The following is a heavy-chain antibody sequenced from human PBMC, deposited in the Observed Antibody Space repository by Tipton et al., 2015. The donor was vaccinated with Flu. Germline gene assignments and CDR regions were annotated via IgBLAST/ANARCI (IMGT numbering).Heavy chain of an antibody. Sequence: TLSLTCTVSGGSISSGGYYCSWIRQHPGKGLEWIGYIYYSGSTYYNPSLKSRVTISVDTSKNQFSLKLSSVTAADTAVYYCAREGSGWSDYYYGMGVWGQGTTVTVPS. CDR2: IYYSGST. CDR3: AREGSGWSDYYYGMGV. J-gene: IGHJ6*02. V-gene: IGHV4-31*03. D-gene: IGHD6-19*01. CDR1: GGSISSGGYY.